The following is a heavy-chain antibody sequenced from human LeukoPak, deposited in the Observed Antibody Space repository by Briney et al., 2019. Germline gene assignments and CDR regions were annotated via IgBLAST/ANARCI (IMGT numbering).Heavy chain of an antibody. V-gene: IGHV1-18*01. CDR1: GYTFTSYG. CDR3: ARDSPLVGDGYYYGMDV. CDR2: ISAYNGNT. D-gene: IGHD1-26*01. J-gene: IGHJ6*02. Sequence: ASVKVSCKASGYTFTSYGISWVRQAPGQGLEWMGWISAYNGNTNYAQKLQGRVTMTTDTSTSTAHMELRSLTSDDTAVYYCARDSPLVGDGYYYGMDVWGQGTTVTVSS.